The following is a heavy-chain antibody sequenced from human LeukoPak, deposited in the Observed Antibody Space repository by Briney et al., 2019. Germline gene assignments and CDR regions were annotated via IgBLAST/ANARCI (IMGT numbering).Heavy chain of an antibody. Sequence: SETLSLTCSVSGVSISTNNYYWGWLRQPPGRGLEWIGSIHYSGSTYYNPSLKSRVTISVDTSKNQFSLKLSSVTAADTAVYYCARDLGYTSDWYWGQGTLVTVSS. CDR2: IHYSGST. J-gene: IGHJ4*02. D-gene: IGHD6-19*01. CDR3: ARDLGYTSDWY. V-gene: IGHV4-39*07. CDR1: GVSISTNNYY.